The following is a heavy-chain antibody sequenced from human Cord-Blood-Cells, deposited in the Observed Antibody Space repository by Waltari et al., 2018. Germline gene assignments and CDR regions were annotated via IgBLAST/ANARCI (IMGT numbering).Heavy chain of an antibody. CDR1: GYTLTSYD. Sequence: QVQLVQSGAEVKKPGASVKVSCKASGYTLTSYDINWVRQATGQGLEWMGWMNPNSGNTGYAQKFQGRVTMTRNTSISTAYMELSSLRSEDTAVYYCAKFSGAARRNFIDYWGQGTLVTVSS. V-gene: IGHV1-8*01. D-gene: IGHD6-6*01. CDR2: MNPNSGNT. J-gene: IGHJ4*02. CDR3: AKFSGAARRNFIDY.